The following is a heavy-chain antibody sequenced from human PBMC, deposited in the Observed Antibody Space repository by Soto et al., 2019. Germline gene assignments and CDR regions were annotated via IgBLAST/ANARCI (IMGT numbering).Heavy chain of an antibody. Sequence: QVQLVQSGAEVKKPGSSVKVSCKASGGTFTNYTISWVRQAPGQGLEWMGGIIPMFGTTNYAQKFQGRVTMTAHRAPTTANMELSSLRSGDTVVYCWAIGIGLLYFDWPFEYWGQGTLVTVS. CDR3: AIGIGLLYFDWPFEY. V-gene: IGHV1-69*06. CDR2: IIPMFGTT. J-gene: IGHJ4*02. CDR1: GGTFTNYT. D-gene: IGHD3-9*01.